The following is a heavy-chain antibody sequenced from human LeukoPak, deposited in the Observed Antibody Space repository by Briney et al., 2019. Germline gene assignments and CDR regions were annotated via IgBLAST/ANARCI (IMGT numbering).Heavy chain of an antibody. CDR1: GFTFSSYS. D-gene: IGHD5-24*01. CDR2: ISSSSSTI. CDR3: ARKGGDGYNLIDY. V-gene: IGHV3-48*01. Sequence: GGSLRLSCAASGFTFSSYSMNWVRQAPGKVLEWVSYISSSSSTIYYADSVKGRFTISRDNAKNSLYLQMNSLRAEDTAVYYCARKGGDGYNLIDYWGQGTLVTVSS. J-gene: IGHJ4*02.